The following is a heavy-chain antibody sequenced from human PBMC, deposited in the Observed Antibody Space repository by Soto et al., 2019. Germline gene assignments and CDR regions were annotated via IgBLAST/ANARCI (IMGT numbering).Heavy chain of an antibody. J-gene: IGHJ3*01. CDR1: GYTFTAYW. CDR3: ARGGYSGNSKDPFYL. V-gene: IGHV5-51*01. D-gene: IGHD6-25*01. CDR2: IYPGDSDT. Sequence: GESLKISCKGSGYTFTAYWIGWVRQMPGKGLEWTGIIYPGDSDTRYSPSFQGQVTISADKSISTAYLQWSSLKASDTAMFYCARGGYSGNSKDPFYLWGPGAMVTVSS.